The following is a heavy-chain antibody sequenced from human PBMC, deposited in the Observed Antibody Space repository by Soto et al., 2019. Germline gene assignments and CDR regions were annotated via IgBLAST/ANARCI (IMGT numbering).Heavy chain of an antibody. D-gene: IGHD6-19*01. CDR1: CDSYSISTYS. Sequence: SETLSLTCNMSCDSYSISTYSWSWIRQPPGKALQWIGFIYQSGVTSYNPSLASRVSISLDRSNNQCSLKLKSVTAADTAVYFCAGMPYTSGLRFDPWGPGTLVTVSS. J-gene: IGHJ5*02. V-gene: IGHV4-30-2*01. CDR2: IYQSGVT. CDR3: AGMPYTSGLRFDP.